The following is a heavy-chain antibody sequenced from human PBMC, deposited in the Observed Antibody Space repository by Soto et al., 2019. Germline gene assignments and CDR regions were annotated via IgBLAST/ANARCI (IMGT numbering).Heavy chain of an antibody. J-gene: IGHJ4*02. CDR3: ARELMTTVTTARKNDY. Sequence: QVKLVQSGAEVKKPGSSVKVSCKASGGTFSSYTISWVRQAPGQGLEWMGRIIPILGIANYAQKFQGRVTITADKSTSTAYMELSSLRSDDTAVYYCARELMTTVTTARKNDYWGQGTLVTVSS. D-gene: IGHD4-17*01. CDR2: IIPILGIA. V-gene: IGHV1-69*08. CDR1: GGTFSSYT.